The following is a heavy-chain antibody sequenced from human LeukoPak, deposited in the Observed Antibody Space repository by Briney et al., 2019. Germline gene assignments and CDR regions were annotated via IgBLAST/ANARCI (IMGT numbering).Heavy chain of an antibody. V-gene: IGHV4-4*07. D-gene: IGHD2-2*01. CDR3: ARDPICSSTSCPRSYAFDI. Sequence: KPSETLSLTCTVPGGSISSYYWSWIRQPAGRGLEWIWRIYTSGSTNYNPSLKSRVTMSVDTSKNQFSLKLSSVTAAGTAVSYCARDPICSSTSCPRSYAFDIWGEGTMVTVSS. J-gene: IGHJ3*02. CDR1: GGSISSYY. CDR2: IYTSGST.